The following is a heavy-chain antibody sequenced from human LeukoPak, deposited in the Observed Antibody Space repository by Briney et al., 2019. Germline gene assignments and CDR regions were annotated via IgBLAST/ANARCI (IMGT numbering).Heavy chain of an antibody. CDR2: IYYSGST. J-gene: IGHJ5*02. D-gene: IGHD2-15*01. Sequence: SETLSLTCTVSGGSISSGGYSWSWIRQHPGKGLEWIGYIYYSGSTYYNPSLKSRVTISVDTSKNQFSLKLSSVTAADTAVYYCARGVVAARFDPWGQGTLVTVSS. V-gene: IGHV4-31*03. CDR1: GGSISSGGYS. CDR3: ARGVVAARFDP.